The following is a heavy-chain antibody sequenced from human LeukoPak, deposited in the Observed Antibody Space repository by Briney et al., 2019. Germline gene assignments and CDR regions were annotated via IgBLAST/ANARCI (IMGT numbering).Heavy chain of an antibody. D-gene: IGHD2-8*01. Sequence: ASVKVSCKASGGTFSSYAISWVRQAPGQGLEWMGGIIPIFGTANYAQKFQGRVTITADESTSTAYMELSSLRSEDTAVYYCARDCTNGVCYLGYWGQGTLVTVSS. V-gene: IGHV1-69*01. CDR2: IIPIFGTA. CDR3: ARDCTNGVCYLGY. CDR1: GGTFSSYA. J-gene: IGHJ4*02.